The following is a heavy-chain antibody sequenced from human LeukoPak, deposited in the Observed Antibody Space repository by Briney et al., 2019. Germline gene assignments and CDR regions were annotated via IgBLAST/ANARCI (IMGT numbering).Heavy chain of an antibody. J-gene: IGHJ4*02. CDR3: ARVLTTVTTNNFDY. D-gene: IGHD4-17*01. V-gene: IGHV1-2*02. CDR1: GYTFTGYY. CDR2: INPNSGGT. Sequence: ASVKVSCKASGYTFTGYYMHWVRQAPGQGLEWMGWINPNSGGTNYAQKFQGRVTMTRDTSISTAYMELSRLRSDDTAVYYCARVLTTVTTNNFDYWGQGTPVTASS.